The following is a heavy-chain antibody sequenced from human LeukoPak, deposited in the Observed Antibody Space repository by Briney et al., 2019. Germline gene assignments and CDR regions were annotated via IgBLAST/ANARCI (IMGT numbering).Heavy chain of an antibody. V-gene: IGHV3-33*06. CDR3: AKDTAVQFLEPAS. J-gene: IGHJ5*02. CDR1: GFTFSTHG. CDR2: IWFDGSVK. Sequence: GGSLRVSCAASGFTFSTHGMHWVRQARGKGLEWVAAIWFDGSVKHYSDAVKGRFTISRDNSLNTLYLQMNSLRVEDTAIYYCAKDTAVQFLEPASWGQGTLVTVSS. D-gene: IGHD3-3*01.